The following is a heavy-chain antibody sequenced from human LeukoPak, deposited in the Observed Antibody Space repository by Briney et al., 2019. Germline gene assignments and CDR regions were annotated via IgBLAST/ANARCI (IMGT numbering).Heavy chain of an antibody. CDR3: ARGDVLRYFDWLFPGAFDI. V-gene: IGHV3-66*01. D-gene: IGHD3-9*01. J-gene: IGHJ3*02. CDR2: IYSGGST. CDR1: GFTVSSNY. Sequence: GGSLRLSCAASGFTVSSNYMSWVRQAPGKGLEWVSVIYSGGSTYYADSVKGRFTISRDNSKNTLYLQMNSLRAEDTAVYYCARGDVLRYFDWLFPGAFDIWGQGTKVTVSS.